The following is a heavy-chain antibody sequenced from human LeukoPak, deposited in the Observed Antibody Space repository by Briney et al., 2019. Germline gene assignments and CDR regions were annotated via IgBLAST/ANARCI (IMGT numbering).Heavy chain of an antibody. CDR1: GFTVSTNY. V-gene: IGHV3-53*01. D-gene: IGHD4-17*01. CDR3: ARDTVTTFRFRDYYYYGMDV. Sequence: SGGSLRRSCAASGFTVSTNYMNWVRQAPGKGLEWVSVIYSGGSTYYADSVKGRFTISRDNSKNTLYLQMNSLRAEDTAVYYCARDTVTTFRFRDYYYYGMDVWGQGTTVTVSS. J-gene: IGHJ6*02. CDR2: IYSGGST.